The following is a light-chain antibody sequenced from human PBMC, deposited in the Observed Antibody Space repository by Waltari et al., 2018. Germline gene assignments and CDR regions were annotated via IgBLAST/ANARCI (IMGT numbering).Light chain of an antibody. CDR3: CSYAGSYTWV. CDR1: SSDVGCYDS. Sequence: QSALTQPRSVSESPGQSVAISCTGTSSDVGCYDSVSWYQQHPDKAPKLIIYDVTRRPSGVPDRFSGSKSGNTASLTISGLQAEDEADYYCCSYAGSYTWVFGGGTKLTVL. CDR2: DVT. J-gene: IGLJ3*02. V-gene: IGLV2-11*01.